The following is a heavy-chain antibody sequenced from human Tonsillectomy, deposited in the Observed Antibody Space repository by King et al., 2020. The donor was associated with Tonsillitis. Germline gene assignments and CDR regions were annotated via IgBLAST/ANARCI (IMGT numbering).Heavy chain of an antibody. Sequence: VQLVESGGGLVQPGGSLRLSCAASGFTFSSYEMNWVRQVPGKGLEWVSYIISSGDTIYYEDFVKGRLTISRDNAQNSLYLQMNSLRGEDTAVYYCARVSVVRGIYYYYYYMDVWGKGTTVTVSS. J-gene: IGHJ6*03. CDR1: GFTFSSYE. V-gene: IGHV3-48*03. D-gene: IGHD3-10*01. CDR2: IISSGDTI. CDR3: ARVSVVRGIYYYYYYMDV.